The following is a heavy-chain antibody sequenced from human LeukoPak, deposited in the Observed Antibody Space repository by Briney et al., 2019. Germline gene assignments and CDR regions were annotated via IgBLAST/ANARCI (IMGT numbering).Heavy chain of an antibody. Sequence: GGSLRLSCAASGFTFSRSAVHWVRQAPGKGLEWVAVISHDGSNADYTDSVKGRFTISRDNSKNTLYLQMNSLRAEDTAVYYCAKEMKPWMHFDYWGQGTLVTVSS. D-gene: IGHD5-12*01. J-gene: IGHJ4*02. CDR3: AKEMKPWMHFDY. CDR2: ISHDGSNA. V-gene: IGHV3-30*18. CDR1: GFTFSRSA.